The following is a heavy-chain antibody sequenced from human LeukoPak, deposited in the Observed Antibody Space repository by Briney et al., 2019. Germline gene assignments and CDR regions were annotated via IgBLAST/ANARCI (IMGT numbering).Heavy chain of an antibody. CDR1: GGSFSGYY. D-gene: IGHD1-26*01. Sequence: KPSETLSLTCAVYGGSFSGYYWSWIRQPPGKGLEWIAEINHSGSTNYNPSLKSRVTISVDTSKNQFSLKLSSVTAADTAVYYCARVVNYVDYWGQGTLVTVSS. CDR3: ARVVNYVDY. CDR2: INHSGST. V-gene: IGHV4-34*01. J-gene: IGHJ4*02.